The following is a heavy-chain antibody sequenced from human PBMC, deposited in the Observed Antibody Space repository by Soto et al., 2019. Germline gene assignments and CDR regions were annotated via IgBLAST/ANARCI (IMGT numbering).Heavy chain of an antibody. CDR1: GFNFSSYG. CDR2: ISYDGSNK. D-gene: IGHD3-10*01. V-gene: IGHV3-30*18. CDR3: AKDRPVGGVIEFLFDY. Sequence: QVQLVESGGGVVQPGRSLRLSCAASGFNFSSYGMHWVRQAPGKGLEWVAVISYDGSNKYYADSVKGRFTISRDNSKNTLYLQMNSLRAEDTAVYYCAKDRPVGGVIEFLFDYWGQGTLVTVSS. J-gene: IGHJ4*02.